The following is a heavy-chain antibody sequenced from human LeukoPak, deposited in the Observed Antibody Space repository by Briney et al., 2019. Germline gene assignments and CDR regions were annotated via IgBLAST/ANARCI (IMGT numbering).Heavy chain of an antibody. CDR2: IYYSGST. J-gene: IGHJ4*02. D-gene: IGHD6-19*01. V-gene: IGHV4-31*03. CDR1: GGSISSGGYY. Sequence: PSQTLSLTCTVSGGSISSGGYYWSWIRQHPGKGLEWIGYIYYSGSTYYSPSLKSRVTISVDTSKNQFSLKLSSVTAADTAVYYCARARSPGWYYYFDYWGQGTLVTVSS. CDR3: ARARSPGWYYYFDY.